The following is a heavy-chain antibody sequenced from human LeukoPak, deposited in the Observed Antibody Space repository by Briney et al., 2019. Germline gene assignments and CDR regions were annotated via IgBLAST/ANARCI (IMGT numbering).Heavy chain of an antibody. CDR2: IYYSGST. D-gene: IGHD6-19*01. CDR3: ARQVVAVAGTGYFDY. Sequence: SSETLSLTCTVSGGSISSSSYYWGWIRQPPGKGLEWIGSIYYSGSTYYNASLKSRGTISVDTSKNQFSLKLNSVTAADTAVYFCARQVVAVAGTGYFDYWGQGTLVTVSS. CDR1: GGSISSSSYY. V-gene: IGHV4-39*01. J-gene: IGHJ4*02.